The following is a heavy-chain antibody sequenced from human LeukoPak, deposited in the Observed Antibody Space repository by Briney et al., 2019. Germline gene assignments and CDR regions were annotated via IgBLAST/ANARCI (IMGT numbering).Heavy chain of an antibody. D-gene: IGHD6-13*01. CDR3: AKDLVPCRRSWYYFEY. J-gene: IGHJ4*02. CDR2: ICGSGGPT. CDR1: GVTFNNYA. Sequence: GGALRLSCAASGVTFNNYAMSWVRQAPGKGLEWVSAICGSGGPTYYADSVKGRFTISRDNTKNTLYLQMNSLRVGDTAVSCCAKDLVPCRRSWYYFEYWGQGTLVTVSS. V-gene: IGHV3-23*01.